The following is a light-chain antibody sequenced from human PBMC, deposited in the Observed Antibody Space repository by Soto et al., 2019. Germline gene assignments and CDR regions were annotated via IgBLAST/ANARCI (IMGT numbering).Light chain of an antibody. CDR1: SSNIGSNT. CDR2: RNN. CDR3: SAWDERLSGWV. Sequence: QSVLTQPPSASGTPGQRVTISCSGSSSNIGSNTVNWYQQLPGTAPKLLIYRNNQWPSGVPDRFSGSKAGTSASLVISGLRSEDEADYYCSAWDERLSGWVFGGGTQLTVL. J-gene: IGLJ7*01. V-gene: IGLV1-47*01.